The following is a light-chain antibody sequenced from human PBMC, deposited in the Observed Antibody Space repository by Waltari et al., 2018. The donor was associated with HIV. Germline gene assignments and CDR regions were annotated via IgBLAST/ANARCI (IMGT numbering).Light chain of an antibody. J-gene: IGLJ2*01. CDR3: SSRDTSGDEVV. Sequence: SSELTQDPAVSVAFGQTVRITCQGDSLRSYYASWYQLKPGQAPQLVIYGKTNRPPGSQDGFAGASSGNTAALTRTGAQAEDEADYFCSSRDTSGDEVVFGGGTKLTVL. CDR1: SLRSYY. CDR2: GKT. V-gene: IGLV3-19*01.